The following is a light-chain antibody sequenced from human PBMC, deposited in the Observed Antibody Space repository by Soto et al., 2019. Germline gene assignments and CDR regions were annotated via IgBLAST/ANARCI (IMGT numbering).Light chain of an antibody. CDR3: QSYDSSLSAYV. J-gene: IGLJ1*01. CDR2: GNN. V-gene: IGLV1-40*01. CDR1: SSNIGAGYD. Sequence: QSVLTQPPSVSGAPGQRVTISCTGSSSNIGAGYDVHWYQQLPGTAPKLLIYGNNNRPSGVPDRFSGSKSDTSASLAITELQAEDEADHYCQSYDSSLSAYVFGPGTKLTVL.